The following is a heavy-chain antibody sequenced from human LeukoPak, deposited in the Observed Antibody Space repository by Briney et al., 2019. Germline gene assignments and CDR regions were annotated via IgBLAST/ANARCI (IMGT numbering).Heavy chain of an antibody. CDR3: ARGQVPDI. Sequence: SVKVSFKASGYTFTSYSINWVRRAPGQGVGWMGWINTNTGNPTYAQGFTGRFVFSLDTSVSTAYLQISSLKAEDTAVYYCARGQVPDIWGQGTMVTVSS. V-gene: IGHV7-4-1*02. J-gene: IGHJ3*02. CDR2: INTNTGNP. CDR1: GYTFTSYS.